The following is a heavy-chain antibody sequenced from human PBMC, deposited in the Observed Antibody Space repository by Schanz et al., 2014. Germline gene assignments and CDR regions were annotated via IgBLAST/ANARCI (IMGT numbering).Heavy chain of an antibody. Sequence: QVQLVQSGAEVKKPGASVKVSCKASGYTFSSYGITWVRQAPGQGLEWMGWMNPNSGNTGYAQKFQGRVTNTADKSTSTAYMELSSLRSEDTAVYYCARGYGDSPTDFWGQGTLVTVSS. CDR2: MNPNSGNT. V-gene: IGHV1-8*03. CDR1: GYTFSSYG. J-gene: IGHJ4*02. CDR3: ARGYGDSPTDF. D-gene: IGHD4-17*01.